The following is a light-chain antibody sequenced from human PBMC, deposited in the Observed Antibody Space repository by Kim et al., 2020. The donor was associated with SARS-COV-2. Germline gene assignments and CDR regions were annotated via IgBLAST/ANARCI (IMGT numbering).Light chain of an antibody. CDR3: SSYARSSSYV. J-gene: IGLJ1*01. Sequence: GQSITISCTGTSSDVGAYKYVSWYQQHPGKAPDLMIFDVSERPSGISNRFSGSKSGNTASLTISGLQAEDEADYYCSSYARSSSYVFGTGTKVTVL. V-gene: IGLV2-14*04. CDR1: SSDVGAYKY. CDR2: DVS.